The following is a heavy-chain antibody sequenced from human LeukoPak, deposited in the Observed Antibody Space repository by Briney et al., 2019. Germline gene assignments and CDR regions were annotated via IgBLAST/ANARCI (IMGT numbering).Heavy chain of an antibody. V-gene: IGHV3-23*01. Sequence: GGSLRLSCAASGFYFSTYVMGWVRQAPGKGLEWVSAISGSGVGTYYADSVKGRFTISRDNSWNTLYLQMNSLRAEDTAVYYCAKDQVISGSEASDIWGQGTMVTVSS. D-gene: IGHD2-21*01. J-gene: IGHJ3*02. CDR1: GFYFSTYV. CDR3: AKDQVISGSEASDI. CDR2: ISGSGVGT.